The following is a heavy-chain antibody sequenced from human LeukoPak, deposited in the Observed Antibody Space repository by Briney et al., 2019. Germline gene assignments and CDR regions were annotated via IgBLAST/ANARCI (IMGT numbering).Heavy chain of an antibody. Sequence: SETLSLTCAVYGGSFSGYYWSWIRQPPGKGREWIGEINHSGSTNYNTSLKSRVTKSVGTSKNQCSLRVSPANTPDTARYYWCQLRLYFDLWGRGPVVTVSS. V-gene: IGHV4-34*01. CDR1: GGSFSGYY. CDR2: INHSGST. CDR3: CQLRLYFDL. J-gene: IGHJ2*01. D-gene: IGHD5-24*01.